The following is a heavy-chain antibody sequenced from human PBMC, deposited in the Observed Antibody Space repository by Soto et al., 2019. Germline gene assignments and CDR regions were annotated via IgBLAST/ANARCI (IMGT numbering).Heavy chain of an antibody. CDR2: FYHSGST. Sequence: SETLSLTCVVSGYSISSVYYWGWIRQPPGKGLEWGWSFYHSGSTYYNPSLKSRVTISVDTSNNQFSLKLSSVTAADTAIYYCARDGGRHYAMDXWGQGTTVTVS. J-gene: IGHJ6*02. V-gene: IGHV4-38-2*02. CDR1: GYSISSVYY. CDR3: ARDGGRHYAMDX. D-gene: IGHD3-3*01.